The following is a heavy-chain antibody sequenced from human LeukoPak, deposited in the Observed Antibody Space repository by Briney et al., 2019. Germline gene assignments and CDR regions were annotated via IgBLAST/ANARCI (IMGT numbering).Heavy chain of an antibody. D-gene: IGHD1-26*01. Sequence: AGGSLRLSCAASGFTFSSYTMNWVRQAPGKGLGWVSSISSTTTYIYYADSVKGRFTISRDNAKNSLYLQMNNLRAEDTAVYFCARDLSGSYHTPFGYWGQGTLVTVSS. CDR1: GFTFSSYT. CDR3: ARDLSGSYHTPFGY. V-gene: IGHV3-21*01. J-gene: IGHJ4*02. CDR2: ISSTTTYI.